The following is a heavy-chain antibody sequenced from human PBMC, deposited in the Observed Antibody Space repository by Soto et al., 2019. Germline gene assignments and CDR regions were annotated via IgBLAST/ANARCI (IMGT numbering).Heavy chain of an antibody. CDR2: INPSGGST. D-gene: IGHD3-3*01. Sequence: ASVKVSCKASGYTFTSYYMHWVRQAPGQGLEWMGIINPSGGSTSYAQKFQGRVTMTRDTSTSTVYMELSSLRSEDTAVYYCAGARRSSPGVGYFDYWGQGTLVTVSS. V-gene: IGHV1-46*01. CDR1: GYTFTSYY. CDR3: AGARRSSPGVGYFDY. J-gene: IGHJ4*02.